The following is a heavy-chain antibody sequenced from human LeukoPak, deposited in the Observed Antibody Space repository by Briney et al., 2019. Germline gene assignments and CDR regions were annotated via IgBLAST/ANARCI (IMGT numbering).Heavy chain of an antibody. CDR3: ARDFGVTNYHFDY. CDR2: IRYDGSNK. CDR1: GFTFSSYG. J-gene: IGHJ4*02. Sequence: GGSLRLSCAASGFTFSSYGMHWVRQAPGKGLEWVAFIRYDGSNKYYADSVKGRITISRDDSKNTLYLQMNSLRAEDTAVYYCARDFGVTNYHFDYWGQGTLVTVSS. D-gene: IGHD3-16*01. V-gene: IGHV3-30*02.